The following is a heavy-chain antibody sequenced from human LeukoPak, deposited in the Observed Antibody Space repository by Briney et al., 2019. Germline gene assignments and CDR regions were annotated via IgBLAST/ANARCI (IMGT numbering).Heavy chain of an antibody. CDR3: AKGRCSSTSCPVDY. CDR2: ISWNSGSI. CDR1: GFIFDDYA. J-gene: IGHJ4*02. Sequence: PGGSLRLSCAASGFIFDDYAMHWVRQAPGKGLEWVSGISWNSGSIDYADSVKGRFTISRDNAKNSLYLQMNSLRAEDTALYYCAKGRCSSTSCPVDYWGQGTLVTVSS. D-gene: IGHD2-2*01. V-gene: IGHV3-9*01.